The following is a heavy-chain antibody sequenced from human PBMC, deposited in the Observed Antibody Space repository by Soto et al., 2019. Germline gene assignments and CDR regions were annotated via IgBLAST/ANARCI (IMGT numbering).Heavy chain of an antibody. Sequence: ASVKVSCKTSGYRFSDYGISWVRQAPGQGLEWLGWISPYSDETKYAHIVQGRVYMSIDRPTRTAYMDLRSLRSDDTAVYFCARGGYYDSSGSRNYHYYGMNVWGQGTTVTVS. V-gene: IGHV1-18*01. CDR3: ARGGYYDSSGSRNYHYYGMNV. D-gene: IGHD3-22*01. CDR1: GYRFSDYG. J-gene: IGHJ6*02. CDR2: ISPYSDET.